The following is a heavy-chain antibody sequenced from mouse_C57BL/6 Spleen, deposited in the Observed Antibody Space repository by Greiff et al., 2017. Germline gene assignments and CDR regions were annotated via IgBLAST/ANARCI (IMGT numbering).Heavy chain of an antibody. D-gene: IGHD1-1*01. V-gene: IGHV1-15*01. CDR3: TYYYGSSLYAMDY. J-gene: IGHJ4*01. CDR2: IDPETGGT. CDR1: GYTFTDYE. Sequence: QVQLQQSGAELVRPGASVTLSCKASGYTFTDYEMHWAKQTPVHGLEWIGAIDPETGGTAYNQKFKGKAILTADKSSSTAYMELRSLTSEDSAVYYCTYYYGSSLYAMDYWGQGTSVTVSS.